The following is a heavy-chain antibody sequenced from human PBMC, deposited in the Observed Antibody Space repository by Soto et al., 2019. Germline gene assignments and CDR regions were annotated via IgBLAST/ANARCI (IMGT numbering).Heavy chain of an antibody. CDR2: IYAGDSDT. V-gene: IGHV5-51*01. Sequence: HGESLKISCKGSGYIFSNYWIGWVRQMPGKGLEWMGIIYAGDSDTKYSPSFQGQVTISADKSISTAYLHWSSLEASDTAIYYCATLSYYNSYSGFDFWAQGTLVTVSS. CDR3: ATLSYYNSYSGFDF. D-gene: IGHD3-10*01. J-gene: IGHJ4*02. CDR1: GYIFSNYW.